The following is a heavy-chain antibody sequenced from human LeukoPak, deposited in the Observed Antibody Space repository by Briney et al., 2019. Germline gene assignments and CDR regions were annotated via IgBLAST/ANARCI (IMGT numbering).Heavy chain of an antibody. CDR2: ISGSGGST. CDR3: TTDVPPLYDYVWGSPRDIDY. D-gene: IGHD3-16*01. CDR1: GFTFSSYA. J-gene: IGHJ4*02. V-gene: IGHV3-23*01. Sequence: GGSLRLSCAASGFTFSSYAMSWVRQAPGKGLEWVSTISGSGGSTYYADSVKGRFTISRDNSKNTLYLQMNSLRAEDTAVYYCTTDVPPLYDYVWGSPRDIDYWGQGTLVTVSS.